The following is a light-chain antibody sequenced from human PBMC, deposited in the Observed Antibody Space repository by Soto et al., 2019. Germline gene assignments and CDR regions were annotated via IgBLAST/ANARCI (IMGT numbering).Light chain of an antibody. V-gene: IGKV3-15*01. J-gene: IGKJ1*01. CDR1: QSLGSD. CDR2: GAS. CDR3: QQFNTSPWT. Sequence: EIVLAQSPGTLSLSPGERATLSCRASQSLGSDLSWYQQKPGQAPRLLIFGASARPTGIPARISGSGSGTEFTLTISSLQPDDFATYYCQQFNTSPWTFGQGTKVDIK.